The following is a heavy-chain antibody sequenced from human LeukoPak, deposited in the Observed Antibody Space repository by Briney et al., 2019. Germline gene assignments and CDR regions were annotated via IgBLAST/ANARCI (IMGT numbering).Heavy chain of an antibody. Sequence: SETLSLTCAVYGGSFSGYYWSWIRQPPGKGLEWIGEINHSGSTNYNPSLKSRVTISVDTSKNQFSLKPSSVTAADTAVYYCASLNWGYAPPNDYWGQGTLVTVSS. J-gene: IGHJ4*02. CDR1: GGSFSGYY. CDR2: INHSGST. D-gene: IGHD7-27*01. V-gene: IGHV4-34*01. CDR3: ASLNWGYAPPNDY.